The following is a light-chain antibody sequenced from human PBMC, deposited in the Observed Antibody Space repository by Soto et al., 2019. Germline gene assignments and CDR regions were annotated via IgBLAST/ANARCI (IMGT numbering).Light chain of an antibody. CDR3: TSYSSSSPVL. Sequence: QSALTQPASVSGSLGQSITISCTGTSSDVGAYNYVSWYKQHPDKAPKLLIFEVTNRPSGVSGRFSGSKSGITASLSISGLQPDDEADYYCTSYSSSSPVLFGGGTKLTVL. CDR1: SSDVGAYNY. V-gene: IGLV2-14*01. CDR2: EVT. J-gene: IGLJ2*01.